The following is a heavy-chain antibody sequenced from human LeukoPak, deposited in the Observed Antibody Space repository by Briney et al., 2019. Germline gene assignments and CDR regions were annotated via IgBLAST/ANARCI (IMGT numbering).Heavy chain of an antibody. D-gene: IGHD2-15*01. CDR2: IYPGDSDT. CDR1: GYSFTSYW. J-gene: IGHJ3*02. Sequence: GESLKISCKGSGYSFTSYWIGWVRQMPGKGQEWMGIIYPGDSDTRYSPSFQGQVTISADKSISTAYLQWSSLKASDTAMYYCASQYCSGGSCYSNDAFDIWGQGTMVTVSS. V-gene: IGHV5-51*01. CDR3: ASQYCSGGSCYSNDAFDI.